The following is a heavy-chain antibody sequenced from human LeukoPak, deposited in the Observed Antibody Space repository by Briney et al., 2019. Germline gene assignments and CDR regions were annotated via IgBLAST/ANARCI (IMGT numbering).Heavy chain of an antibody. V-gene: IGHV1-69*13. J-gene: IGHJ4*02. D-gene: IGHD3-22*01. CDR3: ARTYYYDSSGYYYFDY. CDR2: IIPIFGTA. Sequence: SVKVSCKASGGTFSSYAISWVRQAPGQGLEWMGGIIPIFGTANYAQKFQGRVTITADESTSTAYMELSSLRSEDTAVYYCARTYYYDSSGYYYFDYWGQGTLVTVSS. CDR1: GGTFSSYA.